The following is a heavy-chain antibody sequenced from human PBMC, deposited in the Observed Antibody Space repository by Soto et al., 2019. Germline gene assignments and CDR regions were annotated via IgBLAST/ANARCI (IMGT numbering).Heavy chain of an antibody. V-gene: IGHV3-33*03. Sequence: QAQLVESGGGVGQPGTSLRLSCAASGFTISTHGMHWVRQAPGKGLEWLANIWYDGSNKFYAESVKGRFSISKDNSKNTLYLQMSSLRAEDTAVYYCASATTWNFHFHYWGQGTQVTVSS. D-gene: IGHD1-7*01. CDR3: ASATTWNFHFHY. CDR1: GFTISTHG. J-gene: IGHJ4*02. CDR2: IWYDGSNK.